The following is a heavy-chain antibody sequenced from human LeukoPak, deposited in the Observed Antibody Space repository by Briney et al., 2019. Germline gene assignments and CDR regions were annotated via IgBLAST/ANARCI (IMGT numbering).Heavy chain of an antibody. CDR2: IIPILDIS. J-gene: IGHJ4*02. D-gene: IGHD6-13*01. Sequence: SVKVSCKASGDTFSSYAIDWVRQAPGRGLEWMGRIIPILDISNYAQKFQGRVTITADKSTSTAYMELSSLRSEDTAVYYCARATAAVIFFDQWGQGTLVTVSS. CDR1: GDTFSSYA. V-gene: IGHV1-69*04. CDR3: ARATAAVIFFDQ.